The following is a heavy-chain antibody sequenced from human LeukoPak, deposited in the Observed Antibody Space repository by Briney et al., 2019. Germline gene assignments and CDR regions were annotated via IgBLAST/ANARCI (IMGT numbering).Heavy chain of an antibody. CDR2: ISGSGGST. D-gene: IGHD2-2*02. CDR3: AREGYCSSTSCYTLGDAFDI. J-gene: IGHJ3*02. V-gene: IGHV3-23*01. Sequence: GGSLRLSCAASGFTFSSHAMSWVRQAPGKGLEWVSGISGSGGSTYYADSVKGRFTISRDNSKNTLYLQMNSLRAEDTAVYYCAREGYCSSTSCYTLGDAFDIWGQGTMVTVSS. CDR1: GFTFSSHA.